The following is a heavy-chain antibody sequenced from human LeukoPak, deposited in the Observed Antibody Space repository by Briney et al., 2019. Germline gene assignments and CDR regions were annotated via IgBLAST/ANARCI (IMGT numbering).Heavy chain of an antibody. V-gene: IGHV3-23*01. CDR3: ARHTCSWSEPHYLHH. J-gene: IGHJ4*02. Sequence: GGSLRLSCAASGFTFSNYAMSWVRQAPGKGLEWVSVISGSAGSTYYADSVEGRFTISRDNTKNPLFVQMNSLRADDTVLYYWARHTCSWSEPHYLHHGAEGTVVSVSS. CDR1: GFTFSNYA. CDR2: ISGSAGST. D-gene: IGHD6-13*01.